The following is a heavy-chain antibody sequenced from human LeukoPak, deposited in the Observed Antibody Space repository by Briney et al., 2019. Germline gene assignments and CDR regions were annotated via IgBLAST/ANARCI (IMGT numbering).Heavy chain of an antibody. CDR2: ISGSGAST. CDR1: RFTFSTNA. D-gene: IGHD4-17*01. Sequence: GGSLRLSCLTSRFTFSTNAMSWVRQAPGKGLEWISGISGSGASTYYADSVTGRFTISRDNSRNTLYLQMNSLRAEDTAVYYCAGGSYGDYYFDYWGQGTLVTVSS. V-gene: IGHV3-23*01. CDR3: AGGSYGDYYFDY. J-gene: IGHJ4*02.